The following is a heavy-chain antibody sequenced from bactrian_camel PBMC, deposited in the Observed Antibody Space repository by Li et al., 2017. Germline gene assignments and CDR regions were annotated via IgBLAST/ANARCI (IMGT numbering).Heavy chain of an antibody. J-gene: IGHJ6*01. CDR3: AADTHNPQIVVPETPCAGYGY. Sequence: HVQLVESGGGSVQAGGSLRLSCAASGYAYSSKCMGWFRQAPGKEREEVASIYTDGGRTRYANSVRGRFTISQDSAKNEVYLQMNSLKPEDTAMYYCAADTHNPQIVVPETPCAGYGYWGRGTQVTVS. CDR2: IYTDGGRT. V-gene: IGHV3S1*01. D-gene: IGHD6*01. CDR1: GYAYSSKC.